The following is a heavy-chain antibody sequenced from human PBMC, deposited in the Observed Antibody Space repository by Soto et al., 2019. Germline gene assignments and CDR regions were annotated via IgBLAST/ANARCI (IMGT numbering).Heavy chain of an antibody. Sequence: QVQLVQSGAEVKKPGASVKVSCKASGYTFTSYGISWVRQAPGQGLEWMGWISAYNGNTNYAQKLQGRVTMTTDTPTSTASMNLSRLRSDAPAVYSCAGEYYYGSGGAYWGRGTLVTVS. D-gene: IGHD3-10*01. CDR3: AGEYYYGSGGAY. CDR2: ISAYNGNT. V-gene: IGHV1-18*01. CDR1: GYTFTSYG. J-gene: IGHJ4*02.